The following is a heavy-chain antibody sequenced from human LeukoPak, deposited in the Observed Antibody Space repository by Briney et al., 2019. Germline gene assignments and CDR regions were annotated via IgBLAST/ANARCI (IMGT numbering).Heavy chain of an antibody. CDR1: GYTFTGYY. V-gene: IGHV1-2*02. J-gene: IGHJ5*02. D-gene: IGHD2-15*01. Sequence: ASVTVSCKASGYTFTGYYLHWVRQAPGQGLEWMGWINPNSGGTNYAQKFQGRVTMTRDTSISTAYMELSRLRSDDTAVYYCARGNVDLIVVVAATDWFDPWGQGTLVTVSS. CDR3: ARGNVDLIVVVAATDWFDP. CDR2: INPNSGGT.